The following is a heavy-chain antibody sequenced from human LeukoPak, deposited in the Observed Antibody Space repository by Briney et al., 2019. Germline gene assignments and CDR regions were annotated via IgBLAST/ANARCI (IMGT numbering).Heavy chain of an antibody. V-gene: IGHV1-18*01. J-gene: IGHJ4*02. D-gene: IGHD3-22*01. CDR2: LSAYNGNT. Sequence: ASVKVSCKASGYTFTSYGISWVRQAPGQGLEWMGWLSAYNGNTNYAQKLQGRVTMTTDTSTSTAYMELRSLRSDDTAVYYCAMEYDYDSSGYYWPFDYWGQGCLVTVSS. CDR1: GYTFTSYG. CDR3: AMEYDYDSSGYYWPFDY.